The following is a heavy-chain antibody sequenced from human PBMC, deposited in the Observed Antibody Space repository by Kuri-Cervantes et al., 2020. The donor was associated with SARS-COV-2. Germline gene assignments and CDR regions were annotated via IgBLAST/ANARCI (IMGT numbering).Heavy chain of an antibody. V-gene: IGHV3-23*01. J-gene: IGHJ4*02. D-gene: IGHD3-10*01. CDR1: GFTFSSYA. Sequence: GESLKISCAASGFTFSSYAMSWVRQAPGKGLEWVSAISGSGGSTYYADSVKGRFTISRDNSKNTLYLQMNSLRAEDTAVYYYTRDPTERQGVIMWAYYWGQGTLVTVSS. CDR2: ISGSGGST. CDR3: TRDPTERQGVIMWAYY.